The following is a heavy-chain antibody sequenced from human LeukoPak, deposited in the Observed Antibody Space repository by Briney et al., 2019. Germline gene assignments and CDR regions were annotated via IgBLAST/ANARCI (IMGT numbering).Heavy chain of an antibody. CDR2: IFSGGNT. Sequence: PGGSLRLSCAASGFTVSSNYMGWVRQAPGKGLEWVSVIFSGGNTYYADSVKGRFTISRDNAKNTLYLQMDSLRAEDTAVYYCARFLGSGSYWGQGTLVTVSS. D-gene: IGHD3-10*01. J-gene: IGHJ4*02. CDR1: GFTVSSNY. CDR3: ARFLGSGSY. V-gene: IGHV3-53*01.